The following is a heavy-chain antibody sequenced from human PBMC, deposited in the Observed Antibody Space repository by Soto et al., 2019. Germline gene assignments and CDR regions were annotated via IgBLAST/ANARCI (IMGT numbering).Heavy chain of an antibody. CDR2: IIPLFGTA. V-gene: IGHV1-69*01. J-gene: IGHJ4*02. Sequence: QVLLMQSGAEVKKPGSSVKVSCTSSGGPFSSYGISWVRQVPGQGLEWLGGIIPLFGTASYARKFQDRLTMSADESTTTAYMELCSLTSEHTAMYFCARDGTIQMANFDFWGQGTLVTVSS. D-gene: IGHD1-1*01. CDR1: GGPFSSYG. CDR3: ARDGTIQMANFDF.